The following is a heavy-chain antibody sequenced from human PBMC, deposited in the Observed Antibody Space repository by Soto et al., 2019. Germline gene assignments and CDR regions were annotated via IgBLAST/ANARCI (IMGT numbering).Heavy chain of an antibody. D-gene: IGHD3-9*01. CDR1: GGSISSSIYY. CDR3: ARHTSGVLRYFDWLYQPYYFDY. Sequence: PSETLSLTCTVSGGSISSSIYYWGWIRHPPGNGLEWIGSIYYSGSTYYNPYLKSRVTISVDTSKNQFSLKLSSVNAADTAVYYCARHTSGVLRYFDWLYQPYYFDYWGKGTLVTV. J-gene: IGHJ4*02. CDR2: IYYSGST. V-gene: IGHV4-39*01.